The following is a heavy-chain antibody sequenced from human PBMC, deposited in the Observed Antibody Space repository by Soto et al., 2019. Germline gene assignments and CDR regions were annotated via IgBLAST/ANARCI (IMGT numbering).Heavy chain of an antibody. CDR3: ARLFDIVVVVGAWSYFDY. J-gene: IGHJ4*02. D-gene: IGHD2-15*01. CDR2: ISGIGGST. Sequence: EVQLLESGGGLVQPGGSLRLSCAASAFTFSSYAMSWVRQAPGKGLEWVSGISGIGGSTYYADSVKGRFTISRDNSKNTLYLQMNSLRAEDTAVYYCARLFDIVVVVGAWSYFDYWGQGTLVTVSS. V-gene: IGHV3-23*01. CDR1: AFTFSSYA.